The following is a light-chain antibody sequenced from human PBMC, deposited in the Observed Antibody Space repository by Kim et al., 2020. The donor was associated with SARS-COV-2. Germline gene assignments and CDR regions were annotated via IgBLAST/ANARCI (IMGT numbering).Light chain of an antibody. CDR1: QSVTMK. J-gene: IGKJ4*01. V-gene: IGKV3-15*01. CDR3: QQYNDWPLT. CDR2: GGS. Sequence: LMTQSPATLSVSPGETATLLCRASQSVTMKVAWYQQKAGQGPRLLIYGGSTRATGVPTRFSGSGSGREFTLTIGSLQSEDFAIYHCQQYNDWPLTFGGGTKVDIK.